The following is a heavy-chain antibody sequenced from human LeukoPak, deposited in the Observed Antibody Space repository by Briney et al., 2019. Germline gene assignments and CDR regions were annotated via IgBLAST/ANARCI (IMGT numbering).Heavy chain of an antibody. CDR3: ARGPLGYCSGGSCSEVDY. CDR1: GGSFSGYY. V-gene: IGHV4-34*01. D-gene: IGHD2-15*01. J-gene: IGHJ4*02. CDR2: INHSGST. Sequence: SETLSLTCAVYGGSFSGYYWSWIRQPPGKGLEWIGEINHSGSTNYNPSLKSRVTISVDTSKNQFSLKLSSVTAADTAVYYCARGPLGYCSGGSCSEVDYWGQGTLVTVSS.